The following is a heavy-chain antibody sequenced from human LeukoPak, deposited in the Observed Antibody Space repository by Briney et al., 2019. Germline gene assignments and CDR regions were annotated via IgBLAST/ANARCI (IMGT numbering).Heavy chain of an antibody. Sequence: SETLSLTCAVYGGSFSGYYWSWIRQPPGKGLEWIGEINHSGSTNYNPSLKSRVTISVDTSKNQFSLKLSSVTAADTAVYYCARVPYYDSWPQFDYWGQGNLVTVSS. CDR1: GGSFSGYY. D-gene: IGHD3-22*01. V-gene: IGHV4-34*01. J-gene: IGHJ4*02. CDR2: INHSGST. CDR3: ARVPYYDSWPQFDY.